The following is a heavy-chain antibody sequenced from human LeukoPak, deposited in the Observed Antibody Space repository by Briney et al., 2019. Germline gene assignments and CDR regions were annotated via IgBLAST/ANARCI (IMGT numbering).Heavy chain of an antibody. CDR3: ARGLLVRGIVHPNFAY. CDR1: GFTVSNYF. V-gene: IGHV3-66*01. Sequence: GGSLRLSCAASGFTVSNYFMAWVRQAPGKGLEWVSVIYSGGNTYYADSVKGRCSISRDNSQNKLYLQMTSLRGEDTAVYYCARGLLVRGIVHPNFAYWGQGTLVTVSS. D-gene: IGHD3-10*01. CDR2: IYSGGNT. J-gene: IGHJ4*02.